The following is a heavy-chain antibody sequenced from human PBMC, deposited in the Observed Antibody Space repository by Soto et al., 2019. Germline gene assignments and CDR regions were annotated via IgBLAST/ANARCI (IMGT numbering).Heavy chain of an antibody. CDR3: ARDITMIVVVITRSRGMDV. CDR1: GFTFSSYA. CDR2: ISYDGSNK. V-gene: IGHV3-30-3*01. Sequence: GGSLRLSCAASGFTFSSYAMHWVRQAPGKGLEWVAVISYDGSNKYYADSVKGRFTISRDNSKNTLYLQMNSLRAEDTAVYYCARDITMIVVVITRSRGMDVWGQGTTVTVSS. D-gene: IGHD3-22*01. J-gene: IGHJ6*02.